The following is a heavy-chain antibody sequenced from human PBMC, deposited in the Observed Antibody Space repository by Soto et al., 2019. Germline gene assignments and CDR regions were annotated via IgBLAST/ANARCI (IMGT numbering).Heavy chain of an antibody. CDR1: GFTLSNYA. V-gene: IGHV3-30*18. CDR2: ISSDGNNK. J-gene: IGHJ4*02. D-gene: IGHD3-10*01. Sequence: PGGSLRLSCLASGFTLSNYAMHWVRQAPGKGLEWVAVISSDGNNKYYAESVKGRFTISRDNPKNTLYLQVNSLRAEDTAVYYCAKDQGERFYTLLDHWCQGTPVTVS. CDR3: AKDQGERFYTLLDH.